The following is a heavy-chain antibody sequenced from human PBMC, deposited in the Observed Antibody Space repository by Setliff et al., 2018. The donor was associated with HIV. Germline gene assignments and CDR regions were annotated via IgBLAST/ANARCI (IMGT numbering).Heavy chain of an antibody. Sequence: PGGSLRLSCAASGFTSGFTFTNYWMSWVRQVPGKGLEWVSNTKFDGSESYYVDSVKGRFIASTDNAKNSLFLQMNSLKAEDTAVYYCARAYNVYDYRFDSSGYDYWGQGTLVTVSS. V-gene: IGHV3-7*03. CDR1: GFTSGFTFTNYW. J-gene: IGHJ4*02. D-gene: IGHD3-22*01. CDR3: ARAYNVYDYRFDSSGYDY. CDR2: TKFDGSES.